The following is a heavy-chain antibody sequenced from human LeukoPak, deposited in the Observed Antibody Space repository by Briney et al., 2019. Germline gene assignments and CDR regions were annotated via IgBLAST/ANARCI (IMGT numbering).Heavy chain of an antibody. Sequence: SETLSLTCTVSGYSISSAYYWGWIRQPPGKGLEWIGTIRHSGTTCYNPSLKSRVTISIDSSKNQFSLKLTSVTAADTAVVYCAGAEGEIYYRKGSNNWFDPWGQGTLVTVSS. CDR1: GYSISSAYY. D-gene: IGHD3-10*01. J-gene: IGHJ5*02. CDR3: AGAEGEIYYRKGSNNWFDP. CDR2: IRHSGTT. V-gene: IGHV4-38-2*02.